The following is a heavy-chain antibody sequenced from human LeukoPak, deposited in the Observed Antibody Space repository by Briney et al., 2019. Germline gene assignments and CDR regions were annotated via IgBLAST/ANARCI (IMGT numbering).Heavy chain of an antibody. CDR2: MNPNSGNT. CDR1: GYTFTSYD. D-gene: IGHD2-2*01. Sequence: ASVKVSCKASGYTFTSYDINWVRQATGQGLEWMGWMNPNSGNTGYAQKFQGRVTMTRKTSISTAYMELSSLRSEDTAVYYCARGSRTSSTSCYYQVWGQGTLVTVSS. CDR3: ARGSRTSSTSCYYQV. J-gene: IGHJ4*02. V-gene: IGHV1-8*01.